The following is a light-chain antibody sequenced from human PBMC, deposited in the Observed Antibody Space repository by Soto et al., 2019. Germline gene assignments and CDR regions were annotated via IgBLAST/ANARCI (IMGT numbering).Light chain of an antibody. V-gene: IGLV2-14*01. CDR3: SSYTSSSTQV. CDR1: SSDVGGYNY. CDR2: EVS. J-gene: IGLJ2*01. Sequence: QSALTQPASVSGSPGQSITISCTGTSSDVGGYNYVSWYQQHPGKAPKLMIYEVSNRPSGVSDRFSGSKSGNTASLTISGLQAEDEADYHCSSYTSSSTQVFGGGTKLTVL.